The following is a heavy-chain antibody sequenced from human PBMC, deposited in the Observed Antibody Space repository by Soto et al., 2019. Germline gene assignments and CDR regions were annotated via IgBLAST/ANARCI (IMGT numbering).Heavy chain of an antibody. D-gene: IGHD2-2*01. Sequence: LRLSCAAAGFTFSSNYMSWVRQAPGKGLEGVSVIYSGGSTYYADSVKGRFTISRDNSKNTLYLQMNSLRAEDTAVYYCARGGCGSTSCRDYWGQGTLVTVSS. CDR2: IYSGGST. CDR3: ARGGCGSTSCRDY. J-gene: IGHJ4*02. V-gene: IGHV3-53*01. CDR1: GFTFSSNY.